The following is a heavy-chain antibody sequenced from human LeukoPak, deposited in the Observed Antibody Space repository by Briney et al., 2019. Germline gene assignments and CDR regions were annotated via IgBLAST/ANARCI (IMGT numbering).Heavy chain of an antibody. J-gene: IGHJ4*02. CDR1: GGSISNGGYY. CDR2: IYYSGST. V-gene: IGHV4-31*03. Sequence: SETLSLTCTVSGGSISNGGYYWSWIRQHPGKGLEWIGYIYYSGSTYYNPSLKSRVTISVDTSKNQFSLKLSSVTAADTAVYYCARVWEVTTNYFDYWGQGTLVTVSS. CDR3: ARVWEVTTNYFDY. D-gene: IGHD4-17*01.